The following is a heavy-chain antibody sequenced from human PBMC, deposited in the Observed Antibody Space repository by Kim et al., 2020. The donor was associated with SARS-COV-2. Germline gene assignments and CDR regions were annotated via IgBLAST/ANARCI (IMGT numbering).Heavy chain of an antibody. CDR2: T. Sequence: TKFAQQFQGTVTMTRDTSTNTVYMELSSLRSDDTAVYYCAREPAGYYYKDYWGQGTLVTVSA. J-gene: IGHJ4*02. CDR3: AREPAGYYYKDY. D-gene: IGHD3-10*01. V-gene: IGHV1-46*01.